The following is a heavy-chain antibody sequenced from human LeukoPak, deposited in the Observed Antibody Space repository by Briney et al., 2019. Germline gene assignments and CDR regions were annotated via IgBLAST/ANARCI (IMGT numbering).Heavy chain of an antibody. Sequence: PGGSLRLSCAASGFTFSSYAMHWVRQAPGKGLEWAAVISYDGSNKYYADSVKGRFTISRDNSKNTLYLQMNSLRAEDTAVYYCARNEYSSSGSGQVDVWGQGTTVTVSS. CDR3: ARNEYSSSGSGQVDV. CDR1: GFTFSSYA. D-gene: IGHD5-18*01. CDR2: ISYDGSNK. V-gene: IGHV3-30-3*01. J-gene: IGHJ6*02.